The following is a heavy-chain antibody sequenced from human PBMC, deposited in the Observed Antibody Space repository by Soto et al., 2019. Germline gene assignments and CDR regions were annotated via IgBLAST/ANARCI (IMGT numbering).Heavy chain of an antibody. CDR1: SGSIRSYY. Sequence: QVQLQESGPGLVKPSETLSLTCTVSSGSIRSYYWSWIRQPPGKGLDWIGYIHYSGSTNHNPSLTSRVTISAAPSKNQFSLRLRYVSAADTAVYYCARQRYFDWSKDYYMDVWGKGTTVTVSS. CDR2: IHYSGST. D-gene: IGHD3-9*01. CDR3: ARQRYFDWSKDYYMDV. J-gene: IGHJ6*03. V-gene: IGHV4-59*08.